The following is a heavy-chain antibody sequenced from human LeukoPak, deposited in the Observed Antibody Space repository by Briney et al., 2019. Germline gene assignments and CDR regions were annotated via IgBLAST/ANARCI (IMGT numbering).Heavy chain of an antibody. Sequence: PSETLSLTCAVYGGSFSGYYWSWIRQPPGKGPEWIGEINHSGSTNYNPSLKSRVTISVDTSKNQFSLKLSSVTAADTAVYYCARRLRMVRVRGNWFDPWGQGTLVTVSS. V-gene: IGHV4-34*01. CDR2: INHSGST. J-gene: IGHJ5*02. CDR3: ARRLRMVRVRGNWFDP. CDR1: GGSFSGYY. D-gene: IGHD3-10*01.